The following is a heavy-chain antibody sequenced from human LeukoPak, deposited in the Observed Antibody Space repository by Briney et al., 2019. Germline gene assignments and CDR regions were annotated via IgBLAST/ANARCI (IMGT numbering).Heavy chain of an antibody. Sequence: ASVKVFCKASGYTITGYYIHWVRQAPGQGLEWMGWTNPTRGGTNYAQKFQGRVTMTRDTSISTAFLELSSLRSDDTAVYYCARASSSPQDNWFDPWGQGTLVTVSS. D-gene: IGHD6-19*01. J-gene: IGHJ5*02. V-gene: IGHV1-2*02. CDR2: TNPTRGGT. CDR1: GYTITGYY. CDR3: ARASSSPQDNWFDP.